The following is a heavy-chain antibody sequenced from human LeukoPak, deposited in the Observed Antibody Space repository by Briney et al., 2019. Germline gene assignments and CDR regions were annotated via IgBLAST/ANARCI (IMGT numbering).Heavy chain of an antibody. CDR1: GGTFLNYA. CDR3: ARASQDYYGSGSYYRGGDAFDI. Sequence: SVKVSCKTSGGTFLNYAISWVRQAPGQGLEWMGRIIPILGIANYAQKFQARVTLTADKSTSTAYMELSSLRSDDTAVYYCARASQDYYGSGSYYRGGDAFDIWGRGTMVTVSS. CDR2: IIPILGIA. V-gene: IGHV1-69*04. D-gene: IGHD3-10*01. J-gene: IGHJ3*02.